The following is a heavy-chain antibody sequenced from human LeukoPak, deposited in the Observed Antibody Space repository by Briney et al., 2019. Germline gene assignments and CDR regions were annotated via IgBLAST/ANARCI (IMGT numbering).Heavy chain of an antibody. D-gene: IGHD1-26*01. V-gene: IGHV3-48*03. CDR1: GFTFSSYE. CDR2: ISSSGSTI. J-gene: IGHJ4*02. Sequence: RSGGSLRLSCAASGFTFSSYEMNWVRQAPGKGLEWVSYISSSGSTIYYADSVKGRFAISRDNAKNSLYLQMNSLRAEDTAVYYCARLGATQDYFDYWGQGTLVTVSS. CDR3: ARLGATQDYFDY.